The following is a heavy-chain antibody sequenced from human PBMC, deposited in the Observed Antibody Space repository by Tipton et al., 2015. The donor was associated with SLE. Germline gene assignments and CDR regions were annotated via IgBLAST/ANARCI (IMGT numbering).Heavy chain of an antibody. CDR3: ARDLDYLGYYYMDV. CDR1: GFTFTNFE. Sequence: SLRLSCAASGFTFTNFEMTWVRQAPGKGLEWVAVIWYDGSNKYYADSVKGRFTISRDNSKNTLYLQMNSLRAEDTAVYYCARDLDYLGYYYMDVWGKGTTVTVSS. CDR2: IWYDGSNK. D-gene: IGHD5-12*01. V-gene: IGHV3-30*04. J-gene: IGHJ6*03.